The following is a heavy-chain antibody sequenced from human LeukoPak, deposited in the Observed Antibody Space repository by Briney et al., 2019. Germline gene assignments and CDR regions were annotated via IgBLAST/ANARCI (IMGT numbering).Heavy chain of an antibody. CDR1: GFTFSIYA. CDR3: ARMRSCGGDCYSGGFDY. J-gene: IGHJ4*02. CDR2: ISYDGSDK. Sequence: PGKSLRLSCAASGFTFSIYAMHWVRQAPGKGLERVVIISYDGSDKYYADSVKGRFTISRDNSKNTLYLQMNSLRAEDTAVYYCARMRSCGGDCYSGGFDYWGQGTLVTVSS. D-gene: IGHD2-21*02. V-gene: IGHV3-30-3*01.